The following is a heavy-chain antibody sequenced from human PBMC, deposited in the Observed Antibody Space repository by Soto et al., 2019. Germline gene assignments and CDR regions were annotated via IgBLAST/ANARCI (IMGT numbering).Heavy chain of an antibody. Sequence: GWIRQPPGKGLEWIGSMYHSGITYYNLSLKSRVTISVDTSKNQLSLKLSSATAADTAVYYCARSMYSTSAQLYYGMDVWGQGTTVTVSS. J-gene: IGHJ6*02. CDR3: ARSMYSTSAQLYYGMDV. V-gene: IGHV4-38-2*01. CDR2: MYHSGIT. D-gene: IGHD6-6*01.